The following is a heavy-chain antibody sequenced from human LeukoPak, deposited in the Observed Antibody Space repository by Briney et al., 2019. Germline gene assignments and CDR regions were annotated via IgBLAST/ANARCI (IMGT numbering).Heavy chain of an antibody. CDR1: GYTFTSYA. V-gene: IGHV1-3*01. CDR2: INAGNGNT. J-gene: IGHJ4*02. CDR3: ARWASSDRREDFFDY. D-gene: IGHD3-3*01. Sequence: ASVKVSCKASGYTFTSYAMHWVRQAPGQRLEWMGWINAGNGNTKYSQKFQGRVTITRDTSASTAYMELSSLRSEDTAVYYCARWASSDRREDFFDYWGQGTLVTVSS.